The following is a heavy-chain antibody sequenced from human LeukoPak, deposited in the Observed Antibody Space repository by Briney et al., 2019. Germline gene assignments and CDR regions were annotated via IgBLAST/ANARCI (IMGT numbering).Heavy chain of an antibody. CDR3: AREGGYCSGGSCRFFDY. D-gene: IGHD2-15*01. V-gene: IGHV3-48*03. CDR2: IRSSGSTI. CDR1: GFTFSSYE. Sequence: GGSLRLSCAASGFTFSSYEMNWVRQAPGKGLEWVSYIRSSGSTIYYADSVKGRFTISRDNAKNSLYLQMNSLRAEDTAVYYCAREGGYCSGGSCRFFDYWGQGTLVTVSS. J-gene: IGHJ4*02.